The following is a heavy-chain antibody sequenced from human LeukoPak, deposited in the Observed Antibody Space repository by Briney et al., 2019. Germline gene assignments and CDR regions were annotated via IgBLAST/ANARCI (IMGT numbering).Heavy chain of an antibody. CDR1: GYTFTSYY. CDR3: ARRYSSGWYVGYDAFDI. D-gene: IGHD6-19*01. J-gene: IGHJ3*02. Sequence: ASVKVSCKASGYTFTSYYMHWVRQAPGQGLEWMGWISAYNGNTNYAQKLQGRVTMTTDTSTSTAYMELRSLRSDDTAVYYCARRYSSGWYVGYDAFDIWGQGTMVTVSS. V-gene: IGHV1-18*04. CDR2: ISAYNGNT.